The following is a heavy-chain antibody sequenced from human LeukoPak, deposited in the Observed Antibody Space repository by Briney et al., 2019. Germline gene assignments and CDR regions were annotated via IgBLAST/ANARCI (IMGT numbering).Heavy chain of an antibody. CDR2: IIPIFGTA. V-gene: IGHV1-69*13. Sequence: GASVKVSCKASGGTFSSYAISWVRQAPGQGLEWMGGIIPIFGTANYAQKSQGRVTITADESTSTAYMELSSLRSEDTAVYYCARCGGECYLDYFDYWGQGTLVTVSS. CDR1: GGTFSSYA. D-gene: IGHD2-21*01. J-gene: IGHJ4*02. CDR3: ARCGGECYLDYFDY.